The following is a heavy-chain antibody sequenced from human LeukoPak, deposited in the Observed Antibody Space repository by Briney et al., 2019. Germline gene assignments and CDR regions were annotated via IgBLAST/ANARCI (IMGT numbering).Heavy chain of an antibody. D-gene: IGHD3-22*01. V-gene: IGHV1-3*01. J-gene: IGHJ5*02. CDR2: INAGNGNT. Sequence: SVEVSCKASGYTFTSYAMHWVRQAPGQRLEWMGWINAGNGNTKYSQKFQGRVTITRDTSASTAYMELSSLRSEDTAVYYCARVAYYYDSSGYYNWFDPWGQGTLVTVSS. CDR1: GYTFTSYA. CDR3: ARVAYYYDSSGYYNWFDP.